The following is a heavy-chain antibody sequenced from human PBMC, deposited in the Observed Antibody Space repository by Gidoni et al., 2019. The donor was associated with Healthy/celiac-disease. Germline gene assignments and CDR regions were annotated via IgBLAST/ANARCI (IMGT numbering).Heavy chain of an antibody. V-gene: IGHV4-34*01. J-gene: IGHJ5*02. Sequence: QVQLQQWGAGLLKPSETLSLTCAVSGGSFRGYYWSWNRQPPGKGLEWLGEINQSGSTNYNPSRKSRVTISVDTSKNQFSLKLSSVTAADTAVYYCTTRRRNWWFDPWGQGTLVTVSS. CDR1: GGSFRGYY. CDR2: INQSGST. D-gene: IGHD1-1*01. CDR3: TTRRRNWWFDP.